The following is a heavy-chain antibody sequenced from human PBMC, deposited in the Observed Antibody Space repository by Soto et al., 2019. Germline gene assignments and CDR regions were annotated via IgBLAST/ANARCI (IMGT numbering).Heavy chain of an antibody. CDR2: IDTDGGGT. J-gene: IGHJ5*02. CDR1: GFTLGSHR. CDR3: ATVFDL. Sequence: DVQLVESGGGLVQPGGSLRVSCAASGFTLGSHRIHWVRQPPGKGLEWVSRIDTDGGGTSYADSVKGRFTISTDNVKNTVYLQMNGLRAEDTAVYYCATVFDLWGQGTLVTVSS. V-gene: IGHV3-74*01.